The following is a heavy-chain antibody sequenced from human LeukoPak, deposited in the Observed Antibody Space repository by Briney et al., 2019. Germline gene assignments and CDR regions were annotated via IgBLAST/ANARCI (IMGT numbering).Heavy chain of an antibody. Sequence: GGSLRLSCAASGFTFSSYEMNWVRQAPGKGLEWVSYISSSGSTIYYADSVKGRFTISRDNAKNSLYLQMNSLRAEDTAVYYRARAENLGYCSGGSCYATVFDYWGQGTLVTVSS. CDR1: GFTFSSYE. D-gene: IGHD2-15*01. V-gene: IGHV3-48*03. CDR2: ISSSGSTI. CDR3: ARAENLGYCSGGSCYATVFDY. J-gene: IGHJ4*02.